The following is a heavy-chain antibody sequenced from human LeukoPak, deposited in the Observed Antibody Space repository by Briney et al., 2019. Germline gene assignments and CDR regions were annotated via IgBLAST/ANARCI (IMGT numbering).Heavy chain of an antibody. CDR2: IYYSGNT. CDR3: AREPLLLYSTSMGRYFDF. D-gene: IGHD6-13*01. V-gene: IGHV4-59*01. CDR1: GGSITGYY. J-gene: IGHJ2*01. Sequence: SETLSLTCTVSGGSITGYYWSWIRQPPGKGLEWIASIYYSGNTNYNPSLKSRVTISVDTSKNQFSLKLNSVTAADTAVYYCAREPLLLYSTSMGRYFDFWGRGILVSVSS.